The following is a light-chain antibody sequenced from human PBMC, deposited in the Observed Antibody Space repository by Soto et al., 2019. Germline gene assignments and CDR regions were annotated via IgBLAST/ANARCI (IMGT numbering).Light chain of an antibody. CDR2: KNN. V-gene: IGLV1-47*01. Sequence: QSVVTQPPSASGTPGQRVTISCSGSSSNIETNNVNWYQHLPGTAPKLLIYKNNQRPSGVPDRFFGSKSGTSASLAISGLRSEDEADYYCAVWSDSLSAVVFGGGTKLTVL. CDR1: SSNIETNN. CDR3: AVWSDSLSAVV. J-gene: IGLJ2*01.